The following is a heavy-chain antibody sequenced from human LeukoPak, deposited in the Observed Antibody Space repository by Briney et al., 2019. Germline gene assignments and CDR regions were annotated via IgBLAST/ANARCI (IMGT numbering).Heavy chain of an antibody. D-gene: IGHD3-3*01. J-gene: IGHJ4*02. CDR3: AKLKTIFGVVIDY. V-gene: IGHV3-23*01. Sequence: PGGSLRLSCAASGFTLSSYAMSWVRQAPGKELEWVSGISGSGGSTYYADSVKGRFTISRDNSKKTLYLQMNSLRAEDTAVYYCAKLKTIFGVVIDYWGQGTLVTVSS. CDR1: GFTLSSYA. CDR2: ISGSGGST.